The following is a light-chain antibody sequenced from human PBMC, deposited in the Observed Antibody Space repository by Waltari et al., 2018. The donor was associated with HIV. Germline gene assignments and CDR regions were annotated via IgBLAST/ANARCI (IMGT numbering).Light chain of an antibody. CDR2: GAS. CDR3: QQYGSSLLT. Sequence: EIVFTQSPGTLSLSPGERATLSCRASQSVSSSYLAWYQQKPGQAPRLLIYGASSRATGIPDRLSGSGSGTDFTLTISRLEPQDFAVYYCQQYGSSLLTFGGGTKVEIK. V-gene: IGKV3-20*01. CDR1: QSVSSSY. J-gene: IGKJ4*01.